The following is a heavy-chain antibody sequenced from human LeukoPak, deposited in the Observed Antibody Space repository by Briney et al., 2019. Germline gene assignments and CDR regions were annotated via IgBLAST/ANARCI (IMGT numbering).Heavy chain of an antibody. J-gene: IGHJ5*02. CDR3: AKHPRVVPAAISWFDP. V-gene: IGHV3-23*01. CDR1: GFTFSSYA. D-gene: IGHD2-2*02. CDR2: ISGNGGST. Sequence: GSLRLSCAASGFTFSSYAMSWVRQAPGKGLEWVSAISGNGGSTYYADSVKGRFTISRDNSRNTLYLEMNSLRAEDTAVYYCAKHPRVVPAAISWFDPWGQGTLVTVSS.